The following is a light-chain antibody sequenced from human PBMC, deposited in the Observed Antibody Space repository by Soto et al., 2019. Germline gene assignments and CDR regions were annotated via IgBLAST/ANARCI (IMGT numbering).Light chain of an antibody. CDR2: DVT. CDR3: CSYAGSYTLV. J-gene: IGLJ1*01. CDR1: SSDVGAYNY. V-gene: IGLV2-11*01. Sequence: QSDLNRPRSVSGSHGQSVTVSCTGTSSDVGAYNYVSWYQQHPGKAPKLMIYDVTERPSGVPDRFSGSKSGNTASLTISGLQAEDEADYYCCSYAGSYTLVFGTGTKVTVL.